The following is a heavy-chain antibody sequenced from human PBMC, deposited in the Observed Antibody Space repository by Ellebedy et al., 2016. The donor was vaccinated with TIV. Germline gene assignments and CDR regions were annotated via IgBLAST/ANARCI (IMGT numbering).Heavy chain of an antibody. CDR3: ARGVGGRAAAGNC. D-gene: IGHD6-13*01. CDR2: IIPIFGTA. CDR1: GGTFSSYA. V-gene: IGHV1-69*13. Sequence: SVKVSXKASGGTFSSYAISWVRQAPGQGLEWMGGIIPIFGTANYAQKFQGRVTITADESTSTAYMELSSLRSEDTAVYYCARGVGGRAAAGNCWGQGTLVTVSS. J-gene: IGHJ4*02.